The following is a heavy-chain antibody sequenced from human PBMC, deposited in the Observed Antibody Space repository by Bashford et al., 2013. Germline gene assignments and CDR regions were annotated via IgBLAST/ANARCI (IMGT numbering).Heavy chain of an antibody. D-gene: IGHD3-22*01. Sequence: GGSLRLSCAASGFNFDDYGMSWVRQVPGKGLEWVSGISWNSVSIAYADSVKGRFTISRDNAKNSVYLQMNGLRVDDTAVYYCARETSGLEPYYYDSSGFDYWGQGSLVTVSS. V-gene: IGHV3-20*04. J-gene: IGHJ4*02. CDR1: GFNFDDYG. CDR2: ISWNSVSI. CDR3: ARETSGLEPYYYDSSGFDY.